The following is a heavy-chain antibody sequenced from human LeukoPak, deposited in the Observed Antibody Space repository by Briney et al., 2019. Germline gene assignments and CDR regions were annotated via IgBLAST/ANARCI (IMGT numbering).Heavy chain of an antibody. D-gene: IGHD6-13*01. CDR1: GGTFSSYA. Sequence: SVKVSCKASGGTFSSYAISWVRQAPGQGLEWMGRIIPILGIANHAQKFQGRVTITADKSTSTAYMELSSLRSEDTTVYYCARGSFGESHSSSWYDWFDPWGQGTLVTVSS. J-gene: IGHJ5*02. CDR2: IIPILGIA. V-gene: IGHV1-69*04. CDR3: ARGSFGESHSSSWYDWFDP.